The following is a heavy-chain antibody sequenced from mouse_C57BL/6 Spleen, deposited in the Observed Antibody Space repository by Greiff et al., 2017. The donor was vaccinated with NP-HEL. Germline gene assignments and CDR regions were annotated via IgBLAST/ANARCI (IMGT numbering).Heavy chain of an antibody. D-gene: IGHD2-1*01. CDR1: GFTFTDYY. CDR3: ASSYGNFSWCAY. V-gene: IGHV7-3*01. CDR2: IRNKANGYTT. Sequence: EVKLVESGGGLVQPGGSLSLSCAASGFTFTDYYMSWVRQPPGKALEWLGFIRNKANGYTTEYSASVKGRFTISRDNSQSILYLQMNDLRAEDSATYYCASSYGNFSWCAYWGQGTLVTVSA. J-gene: IGHJ3*01.